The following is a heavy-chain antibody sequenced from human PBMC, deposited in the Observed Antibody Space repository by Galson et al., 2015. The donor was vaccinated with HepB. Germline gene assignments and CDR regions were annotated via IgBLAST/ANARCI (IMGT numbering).Heavy chain of an antibody. D-gene: IGHD3-3*01. Sequence: SETLSLTCAVYGGSFSGYYWSWIRQPPGKGLEWIGEINHSGSTNYNPSLKSRVTISVDTSKNQFSLKLSSVTAADTAVYYCARGHDFWSGYRVMGYFDYWGQGTLVTVSS. J-gene: IGHJ4*02. CDR1: GGSFSGYY. CDR3: ARGHDFWSGYRVMGYFDY. CDR2: INHSGST. V-gene: IGHV4-34*01.